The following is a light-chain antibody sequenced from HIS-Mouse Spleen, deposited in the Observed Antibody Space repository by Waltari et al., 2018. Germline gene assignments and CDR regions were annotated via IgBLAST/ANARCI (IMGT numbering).Light chain of an antibody. J-gene: IGKJ4*01. Sequence: EIVLTQSPATLSLSPGERATLSCRASQSVSSYLAWYQQKPGQAPRLLIYDASNRATGIPARLSGGGSGTDFTLTISSLEPEDFAVYYCQQRSNWLTFGGGTKVEIK. V-gene: IGKV3-11*01. CDR2: DAS. CDR3: QQRSNWLT. CDR1: QSVSSY.